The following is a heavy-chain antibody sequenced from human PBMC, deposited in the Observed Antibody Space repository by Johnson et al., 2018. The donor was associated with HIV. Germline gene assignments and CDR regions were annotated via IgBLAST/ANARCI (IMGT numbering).Heavy chain of an antibody. CDR3: ATLSSSPAPFDI. CDR2: IKQDGSEK. D-gene: IGHD6-13*01. CDR1: GFTFSTYW. Sequence: VQLVESGGGLVQPGGSLKLSCAASGFTFSTYWMNWVRQAPGKGLEWVANIKQDGSEKYYVDSVKGRFTISRANAKNSLYLQMNSLRAEDTALYYCATLSSSPAPFDIWGQGTMVTVSS. J-gene: IGHJ3*02. V-gene: IGHV3-7*05.